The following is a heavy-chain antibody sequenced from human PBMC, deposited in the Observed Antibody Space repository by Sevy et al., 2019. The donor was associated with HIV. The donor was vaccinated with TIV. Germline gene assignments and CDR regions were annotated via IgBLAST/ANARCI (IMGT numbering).Heavy chain of an antibody. D-gene: IGHD4-17*01. CDR1: GFTFSDYY. V-gene: IGHV3-11*01. CDR3: ARDHVKDGDLGDYYYYAFDV. CDR2: ISGSDSTI. J-gene: IGHJ6*02. Sequence: GGSLRLSCAASGFTFSDYYMSWIRQAPGKGLEWISYISGSDSTIYYADSVKGRFTISRDNARNSLYPQMNSLRAEDTAVYYCARDHVKDGDLGDYYYYAFDVWGQGTTVTVSS.